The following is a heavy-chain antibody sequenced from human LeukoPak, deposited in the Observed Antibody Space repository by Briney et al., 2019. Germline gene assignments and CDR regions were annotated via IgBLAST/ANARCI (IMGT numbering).Heavy chain of an antibody. CDR2: ISYDGSNK. V-gene: IGHV3-30-3*01. D-gene: IGHD3-22*01. J-gene: IGHJ3*02. CDR3: ARDSLMQWLFQGAFDI. CDR1: GFMFSSYA. Sequence: PGGSLRLSCAASGFMFSSYAMHWVRQAPGKGLEWVAVISYDGSNKYYADSVKGRFTISRDNSKNTLYLQMNSLRAEDTAVYYCARDSLMQWLFQGAFDIWGQGTMVTVSS.